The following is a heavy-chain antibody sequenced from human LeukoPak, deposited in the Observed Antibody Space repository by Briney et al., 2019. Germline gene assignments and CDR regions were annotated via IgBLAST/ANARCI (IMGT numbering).Heavy chain of an antibody. D-gene: IGHD5/OR15-5a*01. CDR3: AKVMSTTVSYWYGMDA. CDR1: GFTFSTYP. Sequence: QAGGSLRLSCAASGFTFSTYPMIWVRQAPGKGLDSFGSISGSGGTTYYTDSVKGRFTISRDNFKNTVYLQMNSLRAEDTAVYYCAKVMSTTVSYWYGMDAWGQGTTVTVSS. J-gene: IGHJ6*02. CDR2: ISGSGGTT. V-gene: IGHV3-23*01.